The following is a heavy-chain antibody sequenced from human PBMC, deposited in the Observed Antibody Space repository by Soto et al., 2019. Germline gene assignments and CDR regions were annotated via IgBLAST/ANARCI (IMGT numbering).Heavy chain of an antibody. J-gene: IGHJ6*02. CDR2: IYYSGST. V-gene: IGHV4-39*01. D-gene: IGHD4-17*01. Sequence: SHNLSPPCTVPADSTTINTNYSGWIRHPPGKGLEWIGSIYYSGSTYYNPSLKSRVTISVDTSKNQFSLKLSSVTAADTAIYYCAIVYGDYSGYYYYGMDVWGQGTTVT. CDR3: AIVYGDYSGYYYYGMDV. CDR1: ADSTTINTNY.